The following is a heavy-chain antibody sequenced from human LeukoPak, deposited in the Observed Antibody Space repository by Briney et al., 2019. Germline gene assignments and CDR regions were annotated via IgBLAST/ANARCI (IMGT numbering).Heavy chain of an antibody. Sequence: SETLSLTCAVYGGSFSGYYWSWIRQPPGKGLEWIGEINHSGSTNYNPSLKSRVTISVDTSKNQFSLKLSSVTAADTAVYYCARGHSSGWYDFDYWGQGTLVTVSS. CDR2: INHSGST. J-gene: IGHJ4*02. CDR1: GGSFSGYY. V-gene: IGHV4-34*01. D-gene: IGHD6-19*01. CDR3: ARGHSSGWYDFDY.